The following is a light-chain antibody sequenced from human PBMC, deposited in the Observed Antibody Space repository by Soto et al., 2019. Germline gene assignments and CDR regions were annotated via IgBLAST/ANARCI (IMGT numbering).Light chain of an antibody. J-gene: IGKJ1*01. Sequence: QHPGRVTCPPREWTSVASGSSQSVSSSYLAWYQQKPGQAPRLVIYGASSRASGMPDRFSGSGSGKDLSLTFSIPEPVHYPVSYCHQYGSPSWTFGQGTKVDIK. CDR2: GAS. V-gene: IGKV3-20*01. CDR3: HQYGSPSWT. CDR1: QSVSSSY.